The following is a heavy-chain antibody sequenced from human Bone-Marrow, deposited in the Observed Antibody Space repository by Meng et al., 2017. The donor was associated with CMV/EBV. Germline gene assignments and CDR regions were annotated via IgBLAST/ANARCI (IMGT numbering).Heavy chain of an antibody. Sequence: GGSLRLSCAASGFTFSSYGMHWVRQAPGKGLEWVAFILYDGSNKYYADPVKGRFTISRDNSKNTLYLQMNSLRAEDTAVYYCARDLWGLGDYWGQGTLVTVSS. CDR3: ARDLWGLGDY. J-gene: IGHJ4*02. D-gene: IGHD3/OR15-3a*01. V-gene: IGHV3-30*02. CDR2: ILYDGSNK. CDR1: GFTFSSYG.